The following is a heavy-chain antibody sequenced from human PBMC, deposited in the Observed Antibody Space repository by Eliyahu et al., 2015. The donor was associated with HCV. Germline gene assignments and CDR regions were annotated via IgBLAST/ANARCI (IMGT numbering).Heavy chain of an antibody. D-gene: IGHD3-3*01. V-gene: IGHV3-7*01. CDR3: ARLIYDFWSGYYPFDY. J-gene: IGHJ4*02. CDR2: IKQDGSEK. CDR1: GFPFSXYW. Sequence: EVQLVESGGGLVQPGGSLRLSCAXSGFPFSXYWMSWVRQAPGKGLEWVANIKQDGSEKYYVDSVKGRFTISRDNAKNSLYLQMNSLRAEDTAVYYCARLIYDFWSGYYPFDYWGQGTLVTVSS.